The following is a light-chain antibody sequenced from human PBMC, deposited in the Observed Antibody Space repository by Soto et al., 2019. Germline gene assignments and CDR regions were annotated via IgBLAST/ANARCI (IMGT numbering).Light chain of an antibody. Sequence: QSALTQPPSASGTPGQRVTISCSGSSSNIGSNYVYWYQQLPGTAPKLLIYSNNQRPSGVPDRFSGSKSGTSASLAISGLRSEDEADYYCAAWDDRLSGWVFGGGTKLTV. CDR1: SSNIGSNY. CDR3: AAWDDRLSGWV. CDR2: SNN. J-gene: IGLJ3*02. V-gene: IGLV1-47*02.